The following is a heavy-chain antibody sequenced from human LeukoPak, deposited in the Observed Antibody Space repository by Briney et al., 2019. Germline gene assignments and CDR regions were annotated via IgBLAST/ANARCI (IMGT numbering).Heavy chain of an antibody. D-gene: IGHD2-8*01. CDR1: GGTFSSYA. CDR3: GRAAGGYCTNGVFYYGIDV. J-gene: IGHJ6*02. Sequence: GASVKVSSRASGGTFSSYAISWVRQAPGQGVEWMGRIIPIFGIANYAQKFQGRVTITADKSTSTAYMERSSLRSEDTAVYYCGRAAGGYCTNGVFYYGIDVWGQGTTVTVSS. CDR2: IIPIFGIA. V-gene: IGHV1-69*04.